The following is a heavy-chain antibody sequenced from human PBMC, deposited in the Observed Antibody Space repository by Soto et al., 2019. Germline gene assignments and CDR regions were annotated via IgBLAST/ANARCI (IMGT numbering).Heavy chain of an antibody. V-gene: IGHV1-18*04. CDR3: ARDRYYDILTGYADNIDV. Sequence: ASVKVSCKASGYTFTSYGISWVRQAPGQGLEWMGWISAYNGNTNYAQKLQGRVTMTTDTSTSTAYMELRSLRSDDTAVYYCARDRYYDILTGYADNIDVWGQGTTVTVSS. J-gene: IGHJ6*02. D-gene: IGHD3-9*01. CDR2: ISAYNGNT. CDR1: GYTFTSYG.